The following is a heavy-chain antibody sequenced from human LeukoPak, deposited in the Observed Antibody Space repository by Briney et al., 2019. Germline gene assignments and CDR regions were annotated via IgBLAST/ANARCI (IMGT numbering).Heavy chain of an antibody. V-gene: IGHV3-7*01. D-gene: IGHD1-7*01. CDR1: GFAFSSFW. CDR3: ARAPEYGTTDY. Sequence: GGSLRLSCAASGFAFSSFWMSWVRQAPGKGLQWMANIKEDGSEKYYVDSVKGRFTISRDNAKNSLYLQMNSLTAEDTAVYYCARAPEYGTTDYWGQGTLVTVSS. J-gene: IGHJ4*02. CDR2: IKEDGSEK.